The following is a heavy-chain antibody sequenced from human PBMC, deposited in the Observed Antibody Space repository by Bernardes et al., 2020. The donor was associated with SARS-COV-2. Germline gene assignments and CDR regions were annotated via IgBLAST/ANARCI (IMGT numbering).Heavy chain of an antibody. CDR3: ANNGYSYGYSLW. CDR2: IIGSGATT. J-gene: IGHJ4*02. V-gene: IGHV3-23*01. D-gene: IGHD5-18*01. CDR1: GFTFPYYA. Sequence: GGSLRLSCAASGFTFPYYAMSWVRQAPGKGLEWVSYIIGSGATTFYSDSVKGRFTISRDNSKNTLFLQMNDLRADDTAVYYCANNGYSYGYSLWWGQGTLVTVSS.